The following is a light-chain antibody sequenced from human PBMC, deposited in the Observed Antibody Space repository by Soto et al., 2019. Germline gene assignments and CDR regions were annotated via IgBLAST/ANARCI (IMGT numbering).Light chain of an antibody. CDR3: QQSYSSPIT. J-gene: IGKJ5*01. V-gene: IGKV1-39*01. Sequence: IQMTQSPSSLSASVGHRVTITCRGRDIGKSWLAWYQQKPGKAPKLLIYAASTWQSGVPSRFSGSKSGTDFTLTISSLQPEDFATYYCQQSYSSPITFGQGTRLEIK. CDR2: AAS. CDR1: DIGKSW.